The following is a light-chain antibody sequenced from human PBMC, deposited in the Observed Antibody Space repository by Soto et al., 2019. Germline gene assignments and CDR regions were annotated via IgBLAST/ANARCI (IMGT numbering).Light chain of an antibody. V-gene: IGKV3-15*01. CDR2: GAS. Sequence: IVLTQSPATLSVSPGERATLSCRASQSISTKVAWYQQKPGQAPRLRIYGASTRATGVPARFSGSGSGTEFTLSISSLQSEHFAVYYCRQYNSWPLTFGGGTKVDIK. CDR3: RQYNSWPLT. J-gene: IGKJ4*01. CDR1: QSISTK.